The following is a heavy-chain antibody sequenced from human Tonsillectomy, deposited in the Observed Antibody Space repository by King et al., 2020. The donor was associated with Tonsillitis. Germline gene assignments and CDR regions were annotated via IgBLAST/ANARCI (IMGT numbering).Heavy chain of an antibody. CDR3: AKDRLVGRGYSSPHGYGMDV. Sequence: VQLVESGGGVVQPGRSLRLSCAASGFTFSSYGLHWVRQAPGKGLEWVTLISYDGNIRYYEDSVKGRFTISRDDSKNTLYLQMNSLRPEDTDVYYCAKDRLVGRGYSSPHGYGMDVWGQGTTVTVSS. J-gene: IGHJ6*02. CDR2: ISYDGNIR. V-gene: IGHV3-30*18. D-gene: IGHD1-26*01. CDR1: GFTFSSYG.